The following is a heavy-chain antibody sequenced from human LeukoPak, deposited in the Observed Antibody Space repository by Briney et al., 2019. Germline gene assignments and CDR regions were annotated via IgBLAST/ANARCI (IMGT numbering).Heavy chain of an antibody. CDR3: ARFTEIAVAGTGFDY. Sequence: SETLSLTCTVSGYSISSGYYWGWIRQPPGKGLEWIGYIYYSGSTNYNPSLKSRVTISVDTSKNQFSLKLSSVTAADTAVYYCARFTEIAVAGTGFDYWGQGTLVTVSS. V-gene: IGHV4-61*01. J-gene: IGHJ4*02. CDR2: IYYSGST. D-gene: IGHD6-19*01. CDR1: GYSISSGYY.